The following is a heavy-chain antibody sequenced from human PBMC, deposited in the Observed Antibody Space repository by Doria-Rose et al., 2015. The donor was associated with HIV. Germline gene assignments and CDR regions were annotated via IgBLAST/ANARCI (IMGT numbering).Heavy chain of an antibody. CDR1: GPFSGYS. D-gene: IGHD6-13*01. V-gene: IGHV4-34*01. CDR3: ARGSYSGKWYLLNWFDP. Sequence: GPFSGYSWNWIRQSPGKGLEWVGEINHSGSTNYNPSLESRVAISVDTSKNQFSLKVSSVTAADTAIYYCARGSYSGKWYLLNWFDPWGQGTLVTVSS. J-gene: IGHJ5*02. CDR2: INHSGST.